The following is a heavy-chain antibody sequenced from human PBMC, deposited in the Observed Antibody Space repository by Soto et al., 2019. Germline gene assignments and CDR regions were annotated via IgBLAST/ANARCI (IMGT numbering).Heavy chain of an antibody. J-gene: IGHJ4*02. CDR2: IYYSGRT. Sequence: SETLSLTCTVSGGSISSDDYYWSWIRQPPGKGLEWIGYIYYSGRTDYNPSLKSRVIISIDTSKNQFSLNLNSVSAADTAVYYCARDRSNSPDYFDYWGQGTLVTVS. V-gene: IGHV4-30-4*01. CDR3: ARDRSNSPDYFDY. D-gene: IGHD6-6*01. CDR1: GGSISSDDYY.